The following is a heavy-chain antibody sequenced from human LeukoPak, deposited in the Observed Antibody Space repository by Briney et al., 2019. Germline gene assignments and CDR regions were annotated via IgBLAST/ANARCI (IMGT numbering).Heavy chain of an antibody. CDR2: ISSSGSTI. J-gene: IGHJ6*04. CDR1: GFPFSSYE. CDR3: AELGITMIGGV. Sequence: GSLSLSCAASGFPFSSYEMNWVRQAPGKGLEWVSYISSSGSTIYYADSVKGRFTISRDNAKNSLYLQMSSLRAEDTAVYYCAELGITMIGGVWGKGTTVTISS. V-gene: IGHV3-48*03. D-gene: IGHD3-10*02.